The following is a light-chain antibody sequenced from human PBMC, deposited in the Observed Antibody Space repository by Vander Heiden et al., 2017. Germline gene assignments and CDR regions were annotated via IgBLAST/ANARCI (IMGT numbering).Light chain of an antibody. CDR3: QSYDSSLSGNWV. CDR2: GNS. J-gene: IGLJ3*02. Sequence: SVLTQPPSVSGAPGQSVTISCTGSSSNIGAGYDVHWYQQLPGTAPKLFIYGNSNRPSGVPDRFSGSKSGTSASLAITGLQAEDEADYYCQSYDSSLSGNWVFGGGTKLTVL. V-gene: IGLV1-40*01. CDR1: SSNIGAGYD.